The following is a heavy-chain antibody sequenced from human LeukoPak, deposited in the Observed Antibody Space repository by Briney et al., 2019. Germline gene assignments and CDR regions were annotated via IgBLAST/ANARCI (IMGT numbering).Heavy chain of an antibody. D-gene: IGHD3-22*01. V-gene: IGHV3-23*01. CDR2: MSAIGGST. CDR3: AKDKGDYYDSSAYEF. CDR1: GFTFSTYA. Sequence: PGGSLRLPCAASGFTFSTYAMSWVRQAPGTGLEWVSSMSAIGGSTYYGDSVKGRFTISRDNSKNTVYLQMNSLRAEDTAVYYCAKDKGDYYDSSAYEFWGQGTLVTVSS. J-gene: IGHJ4*02.